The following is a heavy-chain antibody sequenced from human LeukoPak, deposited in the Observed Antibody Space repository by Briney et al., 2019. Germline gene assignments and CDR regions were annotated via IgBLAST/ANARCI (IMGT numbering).Heavy chain of an antibody. CDR3: ARAIDSSGPFDY. J-gene: IGHJ4*02. CDR2: IYYSGST. D-gene: IGHD3-22*01. Sequence: SETLSLTCTVSGGSISSYYWSWIRQPPGKGLEWIGYIYYSGSTNYNPSLKSRVTISVDTSKNQFSLKLSSVTAADTAVYYCARAIDSSGPFDYWGQGTLVTVSS. V-gene: IGHV4-59*12. CDR1: GGSISSYY.